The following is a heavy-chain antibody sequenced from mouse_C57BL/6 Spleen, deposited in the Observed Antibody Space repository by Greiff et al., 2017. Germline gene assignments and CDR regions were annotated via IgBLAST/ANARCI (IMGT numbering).Heavy chain of an antibody. D-gene: IGHD1-3*01. V-gene: IGHV5-6*01. Sequence: EVQLVESGGDLVKPGGSLKLSCAASGFTFSSYGMSWVRQTPDKRLEWVATISSGGSYTYYPDSVKGRFTISRDNAKNTLYLQMSSLKSEDTAMYYCANSFDYWGKGTTLTVSS. CDR1: GFTFSSYG. CDR2: ISSGGSYT. CDR3: ANSFDY. J-gene: IGHJ2*01.